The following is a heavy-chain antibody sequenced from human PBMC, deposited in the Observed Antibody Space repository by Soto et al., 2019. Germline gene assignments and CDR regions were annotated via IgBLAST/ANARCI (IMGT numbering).Heavy chain of an antibody. J-gene: IGHJ3*02. CDR1: GFTFTSSA. V-gene: IGHV1-58*01. CDR3: ARALNSYDTPAI. Sequence: ASVKVSCKASGFTFTSSAVQWVLQARGQRLEWIGWIVVGSGNTNYAQKFQERVTITRDMSTSTAYMELSSLRSEDTAVYYCARALNSYDTPAIWGQGKMVTVSS. D-gene: IGHD3-22*01. CDR2: IVVGSGNT.